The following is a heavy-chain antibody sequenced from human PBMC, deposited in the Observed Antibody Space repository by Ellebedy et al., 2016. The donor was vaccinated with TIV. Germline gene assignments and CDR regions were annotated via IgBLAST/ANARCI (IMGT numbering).Heavy chain of an antibody. CDR3: AKDLLAAAGTYYYYGMDV. V-gene: IGHV3-30*02. D-gene: IGHD6-13*01. CDR2: IWYDGSNK. CDR1: GFTFSSYG. J-gene: IGHJ6*02. Sequence: GESLKISXAASGFTFSSYGMHWVRQAPGKGLEWVAVIWYDGSNKYYADSVKGRFTISRDNSKNTLYLQMNSLRAEDTAVYHCAKDLLAAAGTYYYYGMDVWGQGTTVTVSS.